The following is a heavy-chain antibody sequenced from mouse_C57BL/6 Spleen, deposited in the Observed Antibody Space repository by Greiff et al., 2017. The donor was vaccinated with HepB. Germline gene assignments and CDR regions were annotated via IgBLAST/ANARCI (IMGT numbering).Heavy chain of an antibody. CDR3: ALTAQATAFAY. J-gene: IGHJ3*01. Sequence: DVQLVESGGGLVKPGGSLKLSCAASGFTFSDYGMHWVRQAPEKGLEWVAYISSGSSTIYYADTVKGRFTISRDNAKNTLFLQMTSLRSEDTAMYYCALTAQATAFAYWGQGTLVTVSA. V-gene: IGHV5-17*01. D-gene: IGHD3-2*02. CDR2: ISSGSSTI. CDR1: GFTFSDYG.